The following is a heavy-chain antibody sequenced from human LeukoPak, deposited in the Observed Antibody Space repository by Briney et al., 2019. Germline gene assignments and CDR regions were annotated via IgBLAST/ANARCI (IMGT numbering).Heavy chain of an antibody. CDR3: SAAVVVNRYYFDY. D-gene: IGHD6-19*01. CDR2: ITWNSDTI. Sequence: GGSLRLSCAASGFTFDDYVMHWVRQAPGKGLEWVSGITWNSDTIAYADSVKGRFTISRDNAKNSLYLQMNSLRADDTALSKASAAVVVNRYYFDYWGKGTLVTVSS. CDR1: GFTFDDYV. J-gene: IGHJ4*02. V-gene: IGHV3-9*01.